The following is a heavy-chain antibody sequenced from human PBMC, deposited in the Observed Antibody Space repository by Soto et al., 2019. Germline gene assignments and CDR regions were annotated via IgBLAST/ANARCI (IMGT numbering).Heavy chain of an antibody. V-gene: IGHV3-33*01. CDR2: IWYDGSNK. D-gene: IGHD6-13*01. J-gene: IGHJ5*02. CDR1: GFTFSSYG. CDR3: ARDRSSSQGWFDP. Sequence: QVQLVESGGGVVQPGRSLRLSCAASGFTFSSYGMHWVRQAPGKGLEWVAVIWYDGSNKYYADSVKGRFTISRDNSKNTLYLQMNSLRAEDTAVYYCARDRSSSQGWFDPWGQGTLVTVSS.